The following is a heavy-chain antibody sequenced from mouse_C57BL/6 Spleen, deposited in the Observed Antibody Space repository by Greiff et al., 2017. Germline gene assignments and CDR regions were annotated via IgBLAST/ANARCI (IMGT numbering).Heavy chain of an antibody. Sequence: QVQLTQSGAELVRPGASVTLSCKASGYTFTDYEMHLVKQTPVHGLEWIGAIDPETGGTVYNPTFTGTATLTADKSSSTAYMDLRRLTSEASDVYYCTKSSYVGAYWGQGTLVTVSA. V-gene: IGHV1-15*01. J-gene: IGHJ3*01. D-gene: IGHD1-1*01. CDR3: TKSSYVGAY. CDR2: IDPETGGT. CDR1: GYTFTDYE.